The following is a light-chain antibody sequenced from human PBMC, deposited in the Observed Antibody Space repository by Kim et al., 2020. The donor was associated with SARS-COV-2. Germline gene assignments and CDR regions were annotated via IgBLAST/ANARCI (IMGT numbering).Light chain of an antibody. Sequence: ASVRDRVTITCRARQGSSSALAWYQQKPGKAPKLLIYDDTILESGVPSRFSGSGSATHFTLPSSSLQPEDFATYYCQQFKTYPLTYGGGSKVYIK. CDR2: DDT. J-gene: IGKJ4*01. CDR3: QQFKTYPLT. CDR1: QGSSSA. V-gene: IGKV1-13*02.